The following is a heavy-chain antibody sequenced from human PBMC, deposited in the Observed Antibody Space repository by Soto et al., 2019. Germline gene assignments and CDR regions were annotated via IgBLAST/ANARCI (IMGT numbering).Heavy chain of an antibody. V-gene: IGHV1-46*01. D-gene: IGHD5-12*01. Sequence: QVQLVQSGAEVKKPGSSVKVSCKASGGTFSKSGISWVRQAPGQGLECMGVINPSGGSTSYAQKFQGRVTMTRDTSTSTVYMELSSLRSEDTAVYYCARASVEMATTHFDYWGQGTLVTVSS. CDR3: ARASVEMATTHFDY. J-gene: IGHJ4*02. CDR1: GGTFSKSG. CDR2: INPSGGST.